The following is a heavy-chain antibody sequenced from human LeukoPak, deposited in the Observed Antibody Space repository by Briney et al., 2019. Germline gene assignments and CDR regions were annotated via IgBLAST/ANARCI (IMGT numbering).Heavy chain of an antibody. V-gene: IGHV4-39*01. D-gene: IGHD6-13*01. Sequence: PSETLSLTCTVSGVSFSSNSYYWGWIRQPPGQGLEWIGSINYSGSTFYNPSLKSRVIISVDTSKNQVSLKLSSVTAADTAVYYCARGYFSSWYINWFDPWGQGTLVTVSS. J-gene: IGHJ5*02. CDR2: INYSGST. CDR1: GVSFSSNSYY. CDR3: ARGYFSSWYINWFDP.